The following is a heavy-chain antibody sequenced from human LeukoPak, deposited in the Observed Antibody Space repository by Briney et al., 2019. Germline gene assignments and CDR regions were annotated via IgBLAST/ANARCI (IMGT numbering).Heavy chain of an antibody. CDR1: GFTFSSYA. CDR3: AKGTDYYDSSGYSYFDY. Sequence: PGGSLRLSCAASGFTFSSYAMSWVRQAPGKGLEWVSAISGSGGVTSYADSVKGRFTNSRDNSKNTLYLQMNSLRAEDTAVYYCAKGTDYYDSSGYSYFDYWGQGTLVTVSS. CDR2: ISGSGGVT. J-gene: IGHJ4*02. D-gene: IGHD3-22*01. V-gene: IGHV3-23*01.